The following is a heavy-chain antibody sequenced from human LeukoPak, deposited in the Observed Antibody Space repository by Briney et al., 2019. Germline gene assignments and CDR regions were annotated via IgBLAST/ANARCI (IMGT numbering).Heavy chain of an antibody. D-gene: IGHD3-22*01. CDR1: GFTFSSYS. V-gene: IGHV3-48*01. CDR3: ASAYYYDSSGYYFDY. Sequence: GGSLRLSCAASGFTFSSYSMNWVRQAPGKGLEWVSYISSSSSTIYYADSVKGRFTISRDNAKNSLYLQMNSLRAEDTAVYYCASAYYYDSSGYYFDYWGQGTLVTVSS. CDR2: ISSSSSTI. J-gene: IGHJ4*02.